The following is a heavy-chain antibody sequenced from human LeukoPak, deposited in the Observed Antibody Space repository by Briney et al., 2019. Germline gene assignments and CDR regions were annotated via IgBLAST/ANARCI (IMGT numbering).Heavy chain of an antibody. CDR1: GYTFTSYA. CDR3: ARGGVVAGTKQDY. CDR2: INTNTGNP. V-gene: IGHV7-4-1*02. Sequence: GASVKVSCKASGYTFTSYAMNWVRQAPGQGLEWMGWINTNTGNPTYAQGFTGRFVFSLDTSVSTAYLQISSLRAEDTAVYYCARGGVVAGTKQDYWGPGTLVTVSS. D-gene: IGHD2-15*01. J-gene: IGHJ4*02.